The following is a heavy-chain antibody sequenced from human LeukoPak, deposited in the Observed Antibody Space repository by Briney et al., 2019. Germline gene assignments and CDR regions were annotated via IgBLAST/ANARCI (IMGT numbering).Heavy chain of an antibody. CDR3: AKGGSSGWYPPWDYFDY. V-gene: IGHV3-23*01. CDR2: ISGSGGST. J-gene: IGHJ4*02. Sequence: GGSLRLSCAASGFTFSSYAMSWVRQAPGKGLEWVSAISGSGGSTYYADSVKGRFTISRDNSKNTLYLQMNSLRAEDTAVYYCAKGGSSGWYPPWDYFDYWGQGTLVTVSS. D-gene: IGHD6-19*01. CDR1: GFTFSSYA.